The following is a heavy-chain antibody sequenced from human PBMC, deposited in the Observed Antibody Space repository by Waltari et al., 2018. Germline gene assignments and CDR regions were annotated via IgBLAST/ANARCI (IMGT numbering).Heavy chain of an antibody. D-gene: IGHD3-22*01. CDR3: ATVGYYYDSSGDLTDAFDI. CDR2: VDPEDGET. Sequence: EVQLVQSGAEVKKPGATVKISCKASGYTFTDYYMHWVQQAPGKGLEWMGRVDPEDGETKYAEKFKGRVTITAETSTDTAYMELSSLRSEDTAVYYCATVGYYYDSSGDLTDAFDIWGQGTMVTVSS. J-gene: IGHJ3*02. CDR1: GYTFTDYY. V-gene: IGHV1-69-2*01.